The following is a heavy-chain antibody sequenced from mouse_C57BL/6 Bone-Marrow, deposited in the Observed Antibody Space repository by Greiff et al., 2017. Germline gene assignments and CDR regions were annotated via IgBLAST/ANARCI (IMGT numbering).Heavy chain of an antibody. V-gene: IGHV1-19*01. CDR3: AGRQRYYFDY. D-gene: IGHD1-1*01. CDR1: GYTFTDYY. J-gene: IGHJ2*01. Sequence: EVQLQQSGPVLVKPGASVKLSCKASGYTFTDYYMNWVTQSHGQSLEWIGVINPYHGGTSYNQKFKGKATLTVDNSSSTAYMELISLTSEDSAVDYFAGRQRYYFDYWGQGTTLTVSS. CDR2: INPYHGGT.